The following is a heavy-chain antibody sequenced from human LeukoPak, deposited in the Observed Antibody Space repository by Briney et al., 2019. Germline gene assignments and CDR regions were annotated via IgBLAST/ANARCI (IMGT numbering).Heavy chain of an antibody. D-gene: IGHD3-22*01. CDR3: AREPYDSSGYEYFQH. V-gene: IGHV1-46*01. J-gene: IGHJ1*01. CDR1: GHTFTNYY. Sequence: ASVKVSCKAYGHTFTNYYMDWVRQAPGQGLEWMEVINPSGGSTSYSQNFQGRVTMTRDTSTSTVYMELSSLRSEDTAVYYCAREPYDSSGYEYFQHWGQGTLVIVSS. CDR2: INPSGGST.